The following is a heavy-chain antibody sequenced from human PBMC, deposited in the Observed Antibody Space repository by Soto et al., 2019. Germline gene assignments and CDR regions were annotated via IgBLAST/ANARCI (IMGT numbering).Heavy chain of an antibody. CDR1: GFTFSDYS. CDR2: ISTSGSTT. D-gene: IGHD2-15*01. Sequence: GGSLRLSCVASGFTFSDYSLTWVRQAPGKGLEWVSIISTSGSTTFYADSVKGRFTASRDNSKNTLFLYMNNLRVDDTAVYYCAKPLGQLCSGYSCYLHAWGQGSLVTVSS. CDR3: AKPLGQLCSGYSCYLHA. J-gene: IGHJ5*02. V-gene: IGHV3-23*01.